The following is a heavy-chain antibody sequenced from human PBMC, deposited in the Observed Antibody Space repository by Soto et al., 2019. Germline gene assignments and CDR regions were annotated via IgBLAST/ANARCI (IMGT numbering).Heavy chain of an antibody. V-gene: IGHV3-23*01. CDR3: AKDSHYFGSGSLDY. CDR1: GFTFSRSA. D-gene: IGHD3-10*01. J-gene: IGHJ4*02. Sequence: EVQLLESGGGLIQPGGSLRLSCAASGFTFSRSAMNWVRQAPGKGLVWVSSISGSGGSTFYADSVNGRFTISRDNSNNTLYLQMNSLRAEDTAVYYCAKDSHYFGSGSLDYWGQGTLVTVSS. CDR2: ISGSGGST.